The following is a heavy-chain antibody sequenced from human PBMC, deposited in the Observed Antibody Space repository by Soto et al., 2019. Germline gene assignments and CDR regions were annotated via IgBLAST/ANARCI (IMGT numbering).Heavy chain of an antibody. CDR2: ISYDGSNK. J-gene: IGHJ4*02. CDR1: GCTSGSYA. V-gene: IGHV3-30-3*01. CDR3: ARKPMRVGSSSWYFGVFGEYDY. Sequence: GGSQIHSCAAAGCTSGSYAMHRVRKTPGKGLEWVAVISYDGSNKYYADSVKGRFTISRDNSKNTLYLQMNSLRAEDTAVYYCARKPMRVGSSSWYFGVFGEYDYWGQGTLVTVSS. D-gene: IGHD6-13*01.